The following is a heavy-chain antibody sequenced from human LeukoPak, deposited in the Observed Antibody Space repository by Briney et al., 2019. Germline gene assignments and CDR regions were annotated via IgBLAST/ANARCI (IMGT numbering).Heavy chain of an antibody. V-gene: IGHV3-30-3*01. CDR3: ARDLKRPGITGTPWEGYYYGMDV. D-gene: IGHD1-20*01. CDR1: GFTFSSYA. J-gene: IGHJ6*02. Sequence: PGGSLRLSCAASGFTFSSYAMHWVRQAPGKGLEWVAVISYDGSNKYYADSVKGRFTISRDNSKNTLYLQMNSLRAEDTAVYYCARDLKRPGITGTPWEGYYYGMDVWGQGTTVTVSS. CDR2: ISYDGSNK.